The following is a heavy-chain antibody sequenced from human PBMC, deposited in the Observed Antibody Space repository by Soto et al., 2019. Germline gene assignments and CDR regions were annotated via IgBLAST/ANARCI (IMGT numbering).Heavy chain of an antibody. CDR2: ISSSGSTI. D-gene: IGHD3-16*01. J-gene: IGHJ4*02. V-gene: IGHV3-11*01. Sequence: GGSLRLSCAASGFTFSDHYMSWIRQAPGKGLEWVSYISSSGSTIYYADSVKGRFTISRDNAKNSLYLQMNSLRAEDTAVYYCARENRYDYVWGSEYYFDYWGQGTLVTVSS. CDR3: ARENRYDYVWGSEYYFDY. CDR1: GFTFSDHY.